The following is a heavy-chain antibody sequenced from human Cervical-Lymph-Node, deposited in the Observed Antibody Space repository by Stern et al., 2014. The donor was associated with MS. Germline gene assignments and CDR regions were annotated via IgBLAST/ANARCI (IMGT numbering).Heavy chain of an antibody. CDR1: GFTFSSYG. J-gene: IGHJ4*02. CDR3: ARDSSKGGSNY. Sequence: DQLVESGGGVVQPGRSLRLACAASGFTFSSYGLHWVRQAPDKGLEWVAVIWYDGSYKYYADYVRGRFTISRDNSKITLYLQMNSLRAEDTAVYYCARDSSKGGSNYWGQGTLVTVSS. V-gene: IGHV3-33*01. D-gene: IGHD2-2*01. CDR2: IWYDGSYK.